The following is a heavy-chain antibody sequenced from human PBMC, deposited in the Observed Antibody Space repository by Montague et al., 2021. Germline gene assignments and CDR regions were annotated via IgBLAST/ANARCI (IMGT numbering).Heavy chain of an antibody. CDR2: ISGKSNNT. V-gene: IGHV3-23*01. D-gene: IGHD2/OR15-2a*01. J-gene: IGHJ4*02. CDR1: GSTFSSRA. CDR3: AKSLYASGGWGYYFDL. Sequence: SLRLSCAASGSTFSSRAMSWVRQAPGKGLEWVSSISGKSNNTYYIDSLKGRFTISRDNSKNTLFLQVNSLRAEDTAVYYCAKSLYASGGWGYYFDLWGQGTLVTVSS.